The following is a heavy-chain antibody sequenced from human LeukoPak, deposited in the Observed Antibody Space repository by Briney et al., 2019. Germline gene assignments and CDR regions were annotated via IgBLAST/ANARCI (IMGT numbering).Heavy chain of an antibody. CDR3: AXXXXXAFDP. J-gene: IGHJ5*02. D-gene: IGHD1-26*01. Sequence: PGGSLRLSCVASGFIFGSYSMNWVRQAPGKGLEWISYIXXXXXXXXXXXXXXXRFTISRDNDRNSLYLQMNSLRAEDTAMYYCAXXXXXAFDPWGQGTLVTVSS. CDR1: GFIFGSYS. V-gene: IGHV3-48*01. CDR2: IXXXXXXX.